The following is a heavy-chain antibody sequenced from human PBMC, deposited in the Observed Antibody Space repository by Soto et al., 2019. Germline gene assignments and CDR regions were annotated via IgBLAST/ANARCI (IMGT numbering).Heavy chain of an antibody. J-gene: IGHJ2*01. CDR2: IYYSGST. CDR1: GGSVSSGSYY. V-gene: IGHV4-61*01. CDR3: ARGFRDCISTSCPRWYFDL. D-gene: IGHD2-2*01. Sequence: QVQLQESGPGLVKPSETLSLTCTVSGGSVSSGSYYWSWIRQPPGKGLEWIGYIYYSGSTNYNPSLKSRVTISVDTSKNQFSLKLSSVTAADTAVYYCARGFRDCISTSCPRWYFDLWGRGTLVTVSS.